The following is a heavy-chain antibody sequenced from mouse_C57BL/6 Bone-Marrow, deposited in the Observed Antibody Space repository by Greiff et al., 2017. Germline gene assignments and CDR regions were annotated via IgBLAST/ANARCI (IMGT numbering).Heavy chain of an antibody. CDR3: ARDLLLRSYAMDY. CDR1: GYTFTSYW. V-gene: IGHV1-64*01. J-gene: IGHJ4*01. CDR2: IHPNSGST. Sequence: QVQLQQPGAELVKPGASVKLSCKASGYTFTSYWMHWVKQRPGQGLEWIGMIHPNSGSTNYNEKFKSKATLTVDKSSSTAYMQLSSLTSEDSAVYYCARDLLLRSYAMDYWGQGTSVTVSS. D-gene: IGHD1-1*01.